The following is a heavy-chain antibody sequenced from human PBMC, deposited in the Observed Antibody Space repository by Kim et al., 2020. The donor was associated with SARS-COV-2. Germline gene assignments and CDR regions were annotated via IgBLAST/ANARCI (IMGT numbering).Heavy chain of an antibody. D-gene: IGHD3-16*02. V-gene: IGHV4-59*08. CDR3: AKHLRGSFAFRI. CDR2: IDDSARG. Sequence: SETLSLTCTVSGDSISRYYWSWIRQPPGKGLEWVGCIDDSARGYYDPSLKSRVPISVDASKTQFSLKRSSVTAADTALYFCAKHLRGSFAFRIWVQGT. J-gene: IGHJ3*02. CDR1: GDSISRYY.